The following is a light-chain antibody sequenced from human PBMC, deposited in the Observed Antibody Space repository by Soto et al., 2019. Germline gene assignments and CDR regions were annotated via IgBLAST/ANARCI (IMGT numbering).Light chain of an antibody. Sequence: ENVLTQSPGTLSLSPGERATLSCRASQSVSRNFLAWYQQKPGQAPRLLIYGASSRATGIPDRFSGSGSGTDFTLTSNRLEPEDFAVYYCQQYVSSPWTFGQGTKVEIK. J-gene: IGKJ1*01. CDR1: QSVSRNF. CDR2: GAS. CDR3: QQYVSSPWT. V-gene: IGKV3-20*01.